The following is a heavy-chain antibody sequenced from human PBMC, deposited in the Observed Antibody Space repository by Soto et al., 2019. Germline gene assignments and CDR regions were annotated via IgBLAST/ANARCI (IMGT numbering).Heavy chain of an antibody. CDR2: ISGSGSST. J-gene: IGHJ5*02. Sequence: GGSLRLSCAASGFTFSSYSMNWVRQAPGKGLEWVSDISGSGSSTYYADSVKGRFTISRDNSKNTLYLQMNSLRAEDTAVYYCAKDPESGSRVDPWGQGTLVTVSS. V-gene: IGHV3-23*01. CDR3: AKDPESGSRVDP. CDR1: GFTFSSYS. D-gene: IGHD1-26*01.